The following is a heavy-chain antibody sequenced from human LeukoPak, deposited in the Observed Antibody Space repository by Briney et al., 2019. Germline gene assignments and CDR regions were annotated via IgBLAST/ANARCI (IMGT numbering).Heavy chain of an antibody. CDR1: GGSISSYY. J-gene: IGHJ3*02. Sequence: SETLSLTCTVSGGSISSYYWSWIRQSPGKGLECIGYIHYTGSTNYNPSLKSRVTISVDTSKNQFSLKLSSVTAADTAVYYCARGYYYDSSGYPDAFDIWGQGTMVTVSS. D-gene: IGHD3-22*01. V-gene: IGHV4-59*01. CDR3: ARGYYYDSSGYPDAFDI. CDR2: IHYTGST.